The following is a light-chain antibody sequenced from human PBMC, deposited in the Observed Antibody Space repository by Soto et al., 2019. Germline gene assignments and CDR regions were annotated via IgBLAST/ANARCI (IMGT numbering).Light chain of an antibody. V-gene: IGKV1-5*03. J-gene: IGKJ1*01. CDR1: QSISTW. CDR3: QQYSTYSRA. CDR2: KAS. Sequence: DIRITQSPSTMSASVGDRDTITCGASQSISTWLAWYQQKAGKAPKLLIYKASSSQSGVPSRFSGSGSGTEFTLTINSLQPDDFATYYCQQYSTYSRAFGQGTKVEIK.